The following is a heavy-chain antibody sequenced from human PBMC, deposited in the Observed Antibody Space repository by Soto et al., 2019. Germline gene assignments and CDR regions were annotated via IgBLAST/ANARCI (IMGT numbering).Heavy chain of an antibody. CDR1: GGSISSSSYY. CDR3: ARRSIGRYSSGHFRLYYFDY. D-gene: IGHD6-19*01. Sequence: SETLSLTCTVSGGSISSSSYYWGWIRQPQGKGLEWIGNIYYSGSTNYNPSLKSRVTISVDTSKNQFSLKLSSVTAADTAVYYCARRSIGRYSSGHFRLYYFDYWGQGTLVTVSS. CDR2: IYYSGST. J-gene: IGHJ4*02. V-gene: IGHV4-39*07.